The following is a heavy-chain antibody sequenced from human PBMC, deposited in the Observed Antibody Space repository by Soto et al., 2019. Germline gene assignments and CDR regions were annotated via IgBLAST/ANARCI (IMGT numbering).Heavy chain of an antibody. CDR3: ARFSGSSGVAWQNYFYYGIVV. D-gene: IGHD2-15*01. CDR2: IYYSGST. Sequence: SETLSLTCTVSGGSISSYYWSWIRQPPGKGLEWIGYIYYSGSTNYNPSLKSRVTISVDTSKNQFSLKLSSVTAADTDAYYCARFSGSSGVAWQNYFYYGIVVWGQRTTVT. V-gene: IGHV4-59*01. CDR1: GGSISSYY. J-gene: IGHJ6*02.